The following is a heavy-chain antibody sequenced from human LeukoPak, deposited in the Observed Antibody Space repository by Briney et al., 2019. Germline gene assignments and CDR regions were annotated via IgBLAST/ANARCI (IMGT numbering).Heavy chain of an antibody. CDR1: GFTFSSYW. V-gene: IGHV3-7*03. Sequence: QAGGSLRLSCAASGFTFSSYWMSWVRQAPGKGLEWVANIKQDGSEKYYVDSVKGRFTISRDNAKNSLYQQMNSLRAEDTAVYYCARGWLYGGDAFDYWGQGTLVTVSS. CDR2: IKQDGSEK. D-gene: IGHD5-12*01. CDR3: ARGWLYGGDAFDY. J-gene: IGHJ4*02.